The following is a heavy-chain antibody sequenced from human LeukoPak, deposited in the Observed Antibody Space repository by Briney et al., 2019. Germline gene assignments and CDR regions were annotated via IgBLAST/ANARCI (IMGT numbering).Heavy chain of an antibody. CDR1: GFTFSSYA. CDR3: ARDTTGVGATSFDY. Sequence: GRSLRLSCAASGFTFSSYAMHWARQAPGKGLEWVAVISYDGSNKYYADSVKGRFTISRDNSKNTLYLQMNSLRAEDTAVYYCARDTTGVGATSFDYWGQGTLVTVSS. J-gene: IGHJ4*02. CDR2: ISYDGSNK. V-gene: IGHV3-30-3*01. D-gene: IGHD1-26*01.